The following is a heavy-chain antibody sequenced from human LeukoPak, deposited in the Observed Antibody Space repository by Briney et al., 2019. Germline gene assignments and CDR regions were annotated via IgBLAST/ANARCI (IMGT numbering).Heavy chain of an antibody. J-gene: IGHJ4*01. CDR1: GSSFTSFS. CDR3: ARRWDSSGPIDY. Sequence: GGSLRLSCAASGSSFTSFSIHWVRQTPDKGLEWLAVISFDGTTKYYADSVKGRFTISRDNSKNTVFLQMNSLRFEDTALYFCARRWDSSGPIDYWGQGTLVSVSS. V-gene: IGHV3-30*04. D-gene: IGHD3-22*01. CDR2: ISFDGTTK.